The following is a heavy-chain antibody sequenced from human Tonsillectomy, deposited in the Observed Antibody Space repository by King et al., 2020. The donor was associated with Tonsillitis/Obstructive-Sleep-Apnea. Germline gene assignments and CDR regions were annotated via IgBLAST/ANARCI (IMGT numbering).Heavy chain of an antibody. J-gene: IGHJ6*03. CDR2: ISYDGSNK. Sequence: VQLVESGGGVVQPGRSLRLSCAVSGFTFSSNGMHWVRQAPGKGLEWVAVISYDGSNKYYADSVKGRFTISRDNSKNTLYLQMNSLRAEDTAVYYCAKDPRILGWLPYYHMVVWGTGTTVTVSS. V-gene: IGHV3-30*18. D-gene: IGHD2-21*01. CDR1: GFTFSSNG. CDR3: AKDPRILGWLPYYHMVV.